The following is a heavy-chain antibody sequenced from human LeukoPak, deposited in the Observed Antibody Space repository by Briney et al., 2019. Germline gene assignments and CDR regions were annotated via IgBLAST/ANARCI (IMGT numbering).Heavy chain of an antibody. CDR1: GGTFSSYA. D-gene: IGHD2-8*01. Sequence: SLKVSRKASGGTFSSYAISWVRQAPGQGLEWMGGIIPIFGTANYAQKLQGRVTITADESTSTAYMELSSLRSEATTVYYCAREGGVVLMVYAPNTGWFDPWGQGTLVTVSS. CDR2: IIPIFGTA. CDR3: AREGGVVLMVYAPNTGWFDP. J-gene: IGHJ5*02. V-gene: IGHV1-69*01.